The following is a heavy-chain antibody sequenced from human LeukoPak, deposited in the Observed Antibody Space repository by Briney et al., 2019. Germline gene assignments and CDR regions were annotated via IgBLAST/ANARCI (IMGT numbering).Heavy chain of an antibody. Sequence: ASVTVSCKASGGTFSSYAISWVRQAPGQGLEWMGGIIPIFGTANYAQKFQGRVTITADESTCTAYMELSSLRSEDTAVYYCARDGGFGELTFDYWGQGTLVTVSS. V-gene: IGHV1-69*13. CDR3: ARDGGFGELTFDY. CDR1: GGTFSSYA. J-gene: IGHJ4*02. CDR2: IIPIFGTA. D-gene: IGHD3-10*01.